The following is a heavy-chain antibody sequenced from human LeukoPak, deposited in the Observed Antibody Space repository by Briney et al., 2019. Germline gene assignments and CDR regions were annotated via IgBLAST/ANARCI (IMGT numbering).Heavy chain of an antibody. Sequence: PGGSLRLSCAASGFTFSSYAMSWVRQAPGKGLEWVSAISGSGGSTYYADSVKGRFTISRDNSKNTLYLQMDSLRAEDTAVYYCAKDLGCSSTSCYFQHWGQGTLVTVSS. CDR3: AKDLGCSSTSCYFQH. D-gene: IGHD2-2*01. V-gene: IGHV3-23*01. J-gene: IGHJ1*01. CDR1: GFTFSSYA. CDR2: ISGSGGST.